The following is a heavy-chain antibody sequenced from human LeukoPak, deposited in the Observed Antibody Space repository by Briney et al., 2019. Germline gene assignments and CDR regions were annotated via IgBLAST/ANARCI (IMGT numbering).Heavy chain of an antibody. CDR2: ISSSGSTI. CDR3: ARVEGGYYDSSGYFNYFDQ. D-gene: IGHD3-22*01. CDR1: GFTFSDYY. Sequence: PGGSLRLSCAASGFTFSDYYMSWIRQAPGKGLEWVSYISSSGSTIYYADSVKGRFTISRDNAKNSLYLQMNSLRAEDTAVYYCARVEGGYYDSSGYFNYFDQWGQGALVTVSS. J-gene: IGHJ4*02. V-gene: IGHV3-11*04.